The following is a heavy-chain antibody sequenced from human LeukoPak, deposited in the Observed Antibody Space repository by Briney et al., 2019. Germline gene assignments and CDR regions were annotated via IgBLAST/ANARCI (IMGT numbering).Heavy chain of an antibody. J-gene: IGHJ5*02. Sequence: SETLSLTCAVYGGSFSGYYWSWIRQPPGKGLEWIGEINHSVSANYNPSLKSRVTISVDASKSQFSLRLSSVTAADTAVYYCARLTYSNNWYFRRGLDNWFDPWGQGTLVTVSS. V-gene: IGHV4-34*01. CDR2: INHSVSA. CDR1: GGSFSGYY. D-gene: IGHD6-13*01. CDR3: ARLTYSNNWYFRRGLDNWFDP.